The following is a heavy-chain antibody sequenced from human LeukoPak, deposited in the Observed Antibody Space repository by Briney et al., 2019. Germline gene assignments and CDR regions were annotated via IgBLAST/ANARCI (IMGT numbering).Heavy chain of an antibody. V-gene: IGHV4-39*07. CDR2: INHSGST. J-gene: IGHJ1*01. D-gene: IGHD3-10*01. CDR3: ARGGRLTMVRGPRIFQH. CDR1: GGSISSSSYY. Sequence: SETLSLTCTVSGGSISSSSYYWGWIRQPPGKGLEWIGEINHSGSTNYNPSLKSRVTISVDTSKNQFSLKLSSVTAADTAVYYCARGGRLTMVRGPRIFQHWGQGTLVTVSS.